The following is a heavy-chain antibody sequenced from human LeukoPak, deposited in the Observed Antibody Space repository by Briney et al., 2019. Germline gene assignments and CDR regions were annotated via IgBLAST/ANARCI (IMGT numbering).Heavy chain of an antibody. CDR1: GFTFSSHG. CDR2: ISYDGSNK. Sequence: PGRSLRLSCAASGFTFSSHGMHWVRQAPGKGLERVAVISYDGSNKYYADSVKGRFTISRDNSKNTLYLQMNSLRAEDTAVYYCAKDSGGYTYVFYYWGQGTLVTVSS. D-gene: IGHD5-18*01. CDR3: AKDSGGYTYVFYY. J-gene: IGHJ4*02. V-gene: IGHV3-30*18.